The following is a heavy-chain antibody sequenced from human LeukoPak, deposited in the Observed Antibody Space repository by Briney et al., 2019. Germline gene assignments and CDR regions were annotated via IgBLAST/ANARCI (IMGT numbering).Heavy chain of an antibody. V-gene: IGHV3-7*01. Sequence: PGGSLRLSCAASGFTFSSYWMSWVRKAPGKGLEWVANIKQDGSEKYYVDSVKGRFTISRDNAKNSLYLQMNSLRAEDTAVYYCARDSSGWLGYFDYWGQGTLVTVSS. D-gene: IGHD6-19*01. J-gene: IGHJ4*02. CDR1: GFTFSSYW. CDR2: IKQDGSEK. CDR3: ARDSSGWLGYFDY.